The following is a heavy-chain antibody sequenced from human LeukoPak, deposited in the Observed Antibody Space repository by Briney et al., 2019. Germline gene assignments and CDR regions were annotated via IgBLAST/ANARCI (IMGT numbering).Heavy chain of an antibody. D-gene: IGHD6-13*01. Sequence: PGGSLRLSCAASGFPFSSCSINWVRQAPGKGLEWVSYISGSSTTISYADSVKGRLTISRDNAKNSVYLQMNSLRDEDTAVYYCARAEYSSSQAPFDYWGQGTLVTVSS. CDR2: ISGSSTTI. CDR1: GFPFSSCS. CDR3: ARAEYSSSQAPFDY. J-gene: IGHJ4*02. V-gene: IGHV3-48*02.